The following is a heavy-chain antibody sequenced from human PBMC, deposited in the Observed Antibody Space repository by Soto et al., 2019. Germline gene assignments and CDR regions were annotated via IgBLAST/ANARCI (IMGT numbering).Heavy chain of an antibody. CDR2: ISYDGSNK. CDR3: ARPLWRDDYNWGYFDL. Sequence: QVQLVESGGGVVLPGRSLRLSCAASGFTFSSYAMRWVRQAPGKGLEWVAVISYDGSNKYYADSVKGRFTISRDNSKNTLYLQLNSLRAEDTAVYYCARPLWRDDYNWGYFDLWGRGTLVTVSS. D-gene: IGHD4-4*01. J-gene: IGHJ2*01. V-gene: IGHV3-30-3*01. CDR1: GFTFSSYA.